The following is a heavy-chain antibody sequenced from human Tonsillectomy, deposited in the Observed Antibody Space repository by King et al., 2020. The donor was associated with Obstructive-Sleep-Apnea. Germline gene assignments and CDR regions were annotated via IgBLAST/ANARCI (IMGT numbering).Heavy chain of an antibody. Sequence: VQLVESGGGLVQPGGSLRLSCGASGFIFRNYWMSWVRQAPGKGLEWVANIMQDGSQKYYVDSVKGRFTISRDNAKNSPYLQMNSLRVEDTAVYYCAKDNRLALDVWGQGTTVTVSS. J-gene: IGHJ6*02. CDR3: AKDNRLALDV. CDR2: IMQDGSQK. V-gene: IGHV3-7*01. CDR1: GFIFRNYW.